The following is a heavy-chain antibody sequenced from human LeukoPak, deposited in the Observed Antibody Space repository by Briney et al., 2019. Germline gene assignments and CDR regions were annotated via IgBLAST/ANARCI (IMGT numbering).Heavy chain of an antibody. CDR2: ISRSGSTK. J-gene: IGHJ4*02. CDR3: ARDSPHRSWGSGFDY. Sequence: PGGSLRLSCAASGFTFSDYNMRWIRQAPGKGLEWVSSISRSGSTKYYADSVKGRFTISRDNAKNSVYLQMNSLRAEDTAVYYCARDSPHRSWGSGFDYWGQGTLVTVSS. D-gene: IGHD3-16*01. V-gene: IGHV3-11*04. CDR1: GFTFSDYN.